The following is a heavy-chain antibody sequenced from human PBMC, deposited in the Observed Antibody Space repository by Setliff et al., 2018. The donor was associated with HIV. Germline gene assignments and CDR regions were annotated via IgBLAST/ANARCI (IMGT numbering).Heavy chain of an antibody. J-gene: IGHJ4*02. CDR1: GDSVSGYY. CDR3: ASTGYSSGWSFDY. D-gene: IGHD6-19*01. Sequence: LSLTCAVSGDSVSGYYWSWIRQPAGRGLEWIGRVHNSAGSNYNPSLTSRVTMSVDTAKNQLSLKLSSVTAADTAVYYCASTGYSSGWSFDYWGQGTLVTVSS. V-gene: IGHV4-59*10. CDR2: VHNSAGS.